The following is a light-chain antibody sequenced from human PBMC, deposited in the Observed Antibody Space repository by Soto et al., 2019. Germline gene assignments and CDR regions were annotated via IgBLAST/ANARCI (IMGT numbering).Light chain of an antibody. CDR3: QQYGSSHSMYT. Sequence: EIVLTQSPGTLSLSPGERATLSCRASQSVSSSYLAWYQKKPGQAPRLLIYGATISATGIPDRFSVSGSGTGFTLTISRLEPEDFAVYYCQQYGSSHSMYTFGQGTKLEIK. J-gene: IGKJ2*01. V-gene: IGKV3-20*01. CDR2: GAT. CDR1: QSVSSSY.